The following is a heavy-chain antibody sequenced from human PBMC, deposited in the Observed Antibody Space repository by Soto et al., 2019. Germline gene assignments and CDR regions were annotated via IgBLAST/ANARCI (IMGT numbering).Heavy chain of an antibody. Sequence: LRLSCSASGFTFSSYAMHWVRQAPGKGLEYVSAISSNGGSTYYADSVKGRFTISRDNSKNTLYLQMSSLRAEDTAVYYCVKGSSGIAAQDNWFDPWGQGTLVTVSS. CDR2: ISSNGGST. CDR1: GFTFSSYA. D-gene: IGHD6-13*01. V-gene: IGHV3-64D*06. CDR3: VKGSSGIAAQDNWFDP. J-gene: IGHJ5*02.